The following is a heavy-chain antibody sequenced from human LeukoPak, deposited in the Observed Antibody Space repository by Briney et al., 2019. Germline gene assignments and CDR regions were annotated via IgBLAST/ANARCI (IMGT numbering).Heavy chain of an antibody. Sequence: PGGSLRLSCAASGFTFSSYSMNWVRQAPGKGLEWVSSISSSSSYIYYADSVKGRFTISRDNAENSLYLQMNSLRAEDSAVYYCARDTDCSSTSCYRIEGDFDYWGQGTLVTVSS. CDR3: ARDTDCSSTSCYRIEGDFDY. J-gene: IGHJ4*02. CDR2: ISSSSSYI. V-gene: IGHV3-21*01. CDR1: GFTFSSYS. D-gene: IGHD2-2*02.